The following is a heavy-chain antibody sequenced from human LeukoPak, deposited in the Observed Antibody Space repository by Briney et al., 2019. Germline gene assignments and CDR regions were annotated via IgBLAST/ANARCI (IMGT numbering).Heavy chain of an antibody. Sequence: ASVKVSCKASGYTFTSYGISWVRQAPGRGLEWMGWISAYNGNTNYAQKLQGRVTMTTDTSTSTAYMELRSLRSDDTAVYYCARGLRYFDWLLTSPWGQGTLVTVSS. V-gene: IGHV1-18*01. J-gene: IGHJ5*02. D-gene: IGHD3-9*01. CDR1: GYTFTSYG. CDR3: ARGLRYFDWLLTSP. CDR2: ISAYNGNT.